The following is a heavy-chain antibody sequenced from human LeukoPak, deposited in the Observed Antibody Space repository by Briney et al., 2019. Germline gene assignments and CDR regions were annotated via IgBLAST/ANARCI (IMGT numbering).Heavy chain of an antibody. Sequence: ASVKVSCKVSGYTLTELSMHWVRQAPGKGLEWMGGFDPEDGETIYAQKFQGRVTMTEDTSTDTAYMELSSLRSEDTAVYYCATGGLAVAGTDYWGQGTLVTVSS. CDR3: ATGGLAVAGTDY. CDR2: FDPEDGET. D-gene: IGHD6-19*01. J-gene: IGHJ4*02. CDR1: GYTLTELS. V-gene: IGHV1-24*01.